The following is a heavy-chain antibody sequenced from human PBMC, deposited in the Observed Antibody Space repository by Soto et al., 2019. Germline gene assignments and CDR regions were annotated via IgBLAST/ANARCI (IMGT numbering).Heavy chain of an antibody. CDR1: GEIVSNKGGS. V-gene: IGHV6-1*01. J-gene: IGHJ5*01. CDR3: ARDPPGFKSELDS. Sequence: SQPLXRTCASCGEIVSNKGGSLNLIMHSPSRCLEWLGRTYYRKSKWLYDYALSVRSRITINPDTSKNQFSMNLTSVTPEDTSVYFCARDPPGFKSELDSWGQPPLVTV. CDR2: TYYRKSKWLY.